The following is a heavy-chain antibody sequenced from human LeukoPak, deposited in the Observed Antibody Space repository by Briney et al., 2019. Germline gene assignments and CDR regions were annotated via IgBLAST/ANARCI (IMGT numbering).Heavy chain of an antibody. J-gene: IGHJ2*01. CDR1: GYAFTGYY. CDR3: ARDGIAAADPYWYFGL. CDR2: INPDSGGT. V-gene: IGHV1-2*02. Sequence: ASVKVSCKASGYAFTGYYMHWMRQAPGQGLEWMGWINPDSGGTNYAQKFQGRVTMTRDTSISTAYMELSRLRSDDTAVYYCARDGIAAADPYWYFGLWGRRTLVTVSS. D-gene: IGHD6-13*01.